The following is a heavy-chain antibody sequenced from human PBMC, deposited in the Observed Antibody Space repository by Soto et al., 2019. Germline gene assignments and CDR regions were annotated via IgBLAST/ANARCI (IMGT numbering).Heavy chain of an antibody. J-gene: IGHJ6*02. V-gene: IGHV4-61*01. CDR3: ARELLRPDYYYGMDV. D-gene: IGHD1-26*01. CDR2: IYYSGST. Sequence: QVQLQESGPGLVKPSETLSLTCTVSGGSVSSGSYYWSWIRQPPGQGLEWIGYIYYSGSTNYNPSLKSRVTISVDTSKNQFSLKLSSVTAADTAVYYCARELLRPDYYYGMDVWGQGTTVTVSS. CDR1: GGSVSSGSYY.